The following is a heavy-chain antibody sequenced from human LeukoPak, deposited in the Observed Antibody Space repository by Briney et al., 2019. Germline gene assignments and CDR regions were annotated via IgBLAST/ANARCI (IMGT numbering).Heavy chain of an antibody. CDR2: IIPILGIA. CDR3: ARGAMTTDEKVGYGAFDI. J-gene: IGHJ3*02. Sequence: AASVKVSCKASGGTFSSYAISWVRQAPGQGLEWMGRIIPILGIANYAQKFQGRVTITADESTSTAYMELSSLRSEDTAVYYCARGAMTTDEKVGYGAFDIWGQGTMVTVSS. V-gene: IGHV1-69*04. CDR1: GGTFSSYA. D-gene: IGHD4-17*01.